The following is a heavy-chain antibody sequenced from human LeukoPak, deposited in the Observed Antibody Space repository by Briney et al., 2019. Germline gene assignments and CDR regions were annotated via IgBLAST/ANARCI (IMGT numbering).Heavy chain of an antibody. CDR1: GYTFTSYG. Sequence: GASVKVSCKASGYTFTSYGISWVRQAPGQGLEWMGWISAYNGNTNYAQKLQGRVTMTTDTSTSTAYMELRSLRSDDTAVYYCARGTSEFFLPPEYDTAMVNWGQGTLVTVSS. D-gene: IGHD5-18*01. CDR3: ARGTSEFFLPPEYDTAMVN. CDR2: ISAYNGNT. J-gene: IGHJ4*02. V-gene: IGHV1-18*01.